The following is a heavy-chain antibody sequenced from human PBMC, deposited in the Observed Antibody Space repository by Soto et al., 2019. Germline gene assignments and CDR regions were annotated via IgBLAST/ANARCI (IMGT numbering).Heavy chain of an antibody. V-gene: IGHV4-4*02. CDR2: IYYSGST. J-gene: IGHJ3*02. D-gene: IGHD4-17*01. Sequence: SETLSLTCAVSGGSISSSNWWSWVRQPPGKGLEWIGEIYYSGSTNYNPTLKSRVTISVDKSKNQFSLKLSSVTAADTAVYYCARFMTMVTNLAFDIWGQGTMVTVSS. CDR3: ARFMTMVTNLAFDI. CDR1: GGSISSSNW.